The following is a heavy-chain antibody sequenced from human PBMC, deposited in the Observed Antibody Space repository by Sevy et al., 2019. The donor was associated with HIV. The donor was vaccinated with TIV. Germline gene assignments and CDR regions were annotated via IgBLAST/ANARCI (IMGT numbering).Heavy chain of an antibody. CDR1: GFYLSYYG. CDR2: ISHDGINE. CDR3: ANAYSGSYSHSYLYALDV. D-gene: IGHD1-26*01. Sequence: GGSLRLSCTGSGFYLSYYGIHWVRQAPGKGLDWVALISHDGINEYYADSVKGRFTISRDNSRNTVYLEMNSLRNEDTAIYFCANAYSGSYSHSYLYALDVWGQGTTVTVSS. V-gene: IGHV3-30*18. J-gene: IGHJ6*02.